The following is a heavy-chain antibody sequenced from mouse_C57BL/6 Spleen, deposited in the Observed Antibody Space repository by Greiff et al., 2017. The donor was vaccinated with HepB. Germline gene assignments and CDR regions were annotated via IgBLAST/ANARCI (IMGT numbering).Heavy chain of an antibody. CDR3: AREGLRYYYAMDY. D-gene: IGHD2-4*01. CDR2: ISSGSSTI. V-gene: IGHV5-17*01. CDR1: GFTFSDYG. Sequence: EVKVVESGGGLVKPGGSLKLSCAASGFTFSDYGMHWVRQAPEKGLEWVAYISSGSSTIYYADTVKGRFTISRDNAKNTLFLQMTSLRSEDTAMYYCAREGLRYYYAMDYWGQGTSVTVSS. J-gene: IGHJ4*01.